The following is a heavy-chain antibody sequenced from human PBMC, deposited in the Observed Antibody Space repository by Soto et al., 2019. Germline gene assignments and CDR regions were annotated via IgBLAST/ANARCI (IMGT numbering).Heavy chain of an antibody. J-gene: IGHJ6*02. CDR1: GFTVSSDS. CDR3: ARHYSAMGV. V-gene: IGHV3-53*02. CDR2: IYSDNNT. Sequence: EVQLVETGGDLIQPGGSLRLSCAASGFTVSSDSMTWVRQAPGKRLEWISIIYSDNNTDYADSVKGRFSISRDTSKNILYLQMNSLRAEDTAEYYCARHYSAMGVWGQGTTVTVSS.